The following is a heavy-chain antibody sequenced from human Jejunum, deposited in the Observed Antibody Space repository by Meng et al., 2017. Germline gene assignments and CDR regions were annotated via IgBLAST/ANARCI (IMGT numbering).Heavy chain of an antibody. J-gene: IGHJ3*01. CDR2: IVASGDST. CDR1: GFTLSSYA. Sequence: VGLWVSWGGLVQPGGSLRLSCSASGFTLSSYAMSWVRRAPGKGLEWVSGIVASGDSTYYAESVKGRFTISRDNSKNTLFLQMNSLRAEDTAVYLCAKVPVWRSEDLDFWGQGTLVTVSS. CDR3: AKVPVWRSEDLDF. D-gene: IGHD3-16*01. V-gene: IGHV3-23*01.